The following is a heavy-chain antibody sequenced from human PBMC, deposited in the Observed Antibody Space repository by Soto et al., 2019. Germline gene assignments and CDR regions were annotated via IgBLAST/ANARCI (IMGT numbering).Heavy chain of an antibody. CDR1: GGSISSGGYY. J-gene: IGHJ5*02. CDR3: ARDGKDCSGCSCRNDWFDP. Sequence: QVQLQESGPGLVKPSQTLSLTCTVSGGSISSGGYYWSWIRQHPGKGLEWIGYIYYSGSTYYNPSLKSRVTISVDTSKNQFSLKLSSVTAADTAVYYCARDGKDCSGCSCRNDWFDPWGQGTLVTVSS. CDR2: IYYSGST. V-gene: IGHV4-31*03. D-gene: IGHD2-15*01.